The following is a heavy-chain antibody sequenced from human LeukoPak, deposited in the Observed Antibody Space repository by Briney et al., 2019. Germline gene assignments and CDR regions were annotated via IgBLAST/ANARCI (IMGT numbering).Heavy chain of an antibody. Sequence: SETLSLTCTVSGGSISSGSYYWSWIRQPAGNGLEWIGRIYTSGSTNYNPSLKSRVTISVDTSKNQFSLKLSSVTAADTAVYYCARESRGALTSAHAFDIWGQGTMVTVSS. CDR1: GGSISSGSYY. CDR3: ARESRGALTSAHAFDI. J-gene: IGHJ3*02. CDR2: IYTSGST. V-gene: IGHV4-61*02. D-gene: IGHD3-10*01.